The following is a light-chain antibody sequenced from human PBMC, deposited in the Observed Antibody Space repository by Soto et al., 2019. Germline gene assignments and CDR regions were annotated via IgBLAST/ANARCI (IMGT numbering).Light chain of an antibody. Sequence: DIQMTQSPSSVSASVGDRVTITCRASQGISTWLAWYQQKXXXAPKLLIYGSSSLQSGVPSRXXXXXXXXXXXLTISSLQPEDFATYYCQQANSFPLSFGGGTKVEIK. CDR2: GSS. J-gene: IGKJ4*01. CDR3: QQANSFPLS. CDR1: QGISTW. V-gene: IGKV1-12*01.